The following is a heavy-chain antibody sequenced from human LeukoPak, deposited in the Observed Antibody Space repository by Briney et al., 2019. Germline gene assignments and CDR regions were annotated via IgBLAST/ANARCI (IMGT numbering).Heavy chain of an antibody. CDR3: TTAIPGEIIVVH. D-gene: IGHD2-2*01. V-gene: IGHV3-15*01. CDR2: IKSKTDGGTT. J-gene: IGHJ4*02. CDR1: GFTFSNAW. Sequence: KTGGSLRLSCAASGFTFSNAWMSWVRQAPGKGLEWVGRIKSKTDGGTTDYAAPVKGRFTISRDDSKNTLYLQMNSLKTEDTAVYYCTTAIPGEIIVVHWGQGTLVTVSS.